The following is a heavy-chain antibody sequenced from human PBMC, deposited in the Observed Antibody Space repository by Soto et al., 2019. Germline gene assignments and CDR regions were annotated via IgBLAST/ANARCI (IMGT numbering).Heavy chain of an antibody. V-gene: IGHV3-30*04. CDR1: GFTFSNYA. J-gene: IGHJ6*02. Sequence: QVQLVESGGGVVQPGRSLRLSCAASGFTFSNYAMHWVRQAPGKGLECVAAISYNGGNRFYRDYVKGRFTISRDKSKKTVHLQISSLRYEDAAVYYCARGDREDTAVVIGVRPGEYGVDVWGQGTTVTVSS. CDR3: ARGDREDTAVVIGVRPGEYGVDV. D-gene: IGHD2-15*01. CDR2: ISYNGGNR.